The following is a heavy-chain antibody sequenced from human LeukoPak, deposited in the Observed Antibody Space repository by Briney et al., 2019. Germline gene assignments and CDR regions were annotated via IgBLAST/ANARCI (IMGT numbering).Heavy chain of an antibody. J-gene: IGHJ6*03. CDR1: GYSISSGCY. D-gene: IGHD1-1*01. Sequence: SETLSLTCTVSGYSISSGCYWGWIRQPPGKGLEWIGSIYHSGSTYYNPSLKSRVTISVDTSKNQFSLKLKSVTAADTAVYYCARVDDPYYYYYYMDVWGKGTTVTVSS. CDR2: IYHSGST. V-gene: IGHV4-38-2*02. CDR3: ARVDDPYYYYYYMDV.